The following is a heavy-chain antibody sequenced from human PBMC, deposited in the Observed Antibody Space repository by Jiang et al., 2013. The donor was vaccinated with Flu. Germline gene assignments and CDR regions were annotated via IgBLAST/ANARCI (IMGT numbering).Heavy chain of an antibody. CDR3: ARALRLSMYRKRAFDI. D-gene: IGHD5/OR15-5a*01. Sequence: QTLSLTCAISGDSVSSNSAAWNWIRQSPSRGLEWLGRTYYRSKWYNDYAVSVKSRITINPDTSKNQFSLQLNSVTPEDTAVYYCARALRLSMYRKRAFDIWGQGTMVTVSS. CDR1: GDSVSSNSAA. J-gene: IGHJ3*02. CDR2: TYYRSKWYN. V-gene: IGHV6-1*01.